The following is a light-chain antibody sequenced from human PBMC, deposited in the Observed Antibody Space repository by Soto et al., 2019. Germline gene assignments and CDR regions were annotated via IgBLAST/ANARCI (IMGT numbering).Light chain of an antibody. CDR2: GAS. CDR3: QQYNYSPLT. Sequence: EIVLTQSPGTLSFSPGERATLSCRASQSVSSTYIAWYQQKVGQAPRLLIYGASSRATGIPDRFSGSGSGTDFTLTISRLEPEDFAVYYCQQYNYSPLTFGGGTKVDIK. J-gene: IGKJ4*01. CDR1: QSVSSTY. V-gene: IGKV3-20*01.